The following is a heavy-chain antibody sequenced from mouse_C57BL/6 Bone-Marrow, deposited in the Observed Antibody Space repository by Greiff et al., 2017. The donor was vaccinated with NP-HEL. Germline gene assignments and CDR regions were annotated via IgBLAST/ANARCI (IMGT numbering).Heavy chain of an antibody. V-gene: IGHV1-64*01. D-gene: IGHD1-1*01. CDR1: GYTFTSYW. J-gene: IGHJ1*03. CDR2: IHPNSGST. CDR3: ARENYYGSAFWYFDV. Sequence: QVHVKQPGAELVKPGASVKLSCKASGYTFTSYWMHWVKQRPGQGLEWIGMIHPNSGSTNYNEKFKSKATLTVDKSSSTAYMQLSSLTSEDSAVYYCARENYYGSAFWYFDVWGTGTTVTVSS.